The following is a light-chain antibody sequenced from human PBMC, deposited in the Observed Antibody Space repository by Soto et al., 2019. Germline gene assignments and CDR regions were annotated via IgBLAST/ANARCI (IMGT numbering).Light chain of an antibody. V-gene: IGKV1-39*01. CDR2: AAS. CDR3: QQSYSTLWT. Sequence: DIQMTQSPSSLSASVGDRVTITCRASQRISTYLNWYQQKPGKAPNLLIYAASSLQSGVPSRFSGSGSGTDFTLTISSLQPEDFATYYCQQSYSTLWTFGQGTKVDIK. J-gene: IGKJ1*01. CDR1: QRISTY.